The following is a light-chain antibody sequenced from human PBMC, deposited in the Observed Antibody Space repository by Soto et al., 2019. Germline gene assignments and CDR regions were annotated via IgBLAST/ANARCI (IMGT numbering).Light chain of an antibody. CDR1: QGISNW. CDR2: APS. Sequence: DIQMTQSPSSVSASVGDRVTITCRASQGISNWLAWYQQKPGKAPSLLIHAPSSLQSGVPSRFSGSGYGTDFTLTISSLQPEDFATYFCQQANSLPVTFGPGTKVDIK. J-gene: IGKJ3*01. CDR3: QQANSLPVT. V-gene: IGKV1-12*01.